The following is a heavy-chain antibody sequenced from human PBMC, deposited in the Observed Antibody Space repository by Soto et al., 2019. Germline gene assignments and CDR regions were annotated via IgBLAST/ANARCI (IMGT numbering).Heavy chain of an antibody. CDR1: GYTFTSYA. J-gene: IGHJ4*02. V-gene: IGHV1-3*01. CDR2: INAGNGNT. D-gene: IGHD3-3*01. CDR3: ARTLTTFWSGYYPLGY. Sequence: ASVKVSCKASGYTFTSYAMHWVRQAPGQRLEWMGWINAGNGNTKYSQKLQGRVTITRDTSASTAYKELSSLRSEDTAVYYCARTLTTFWSGYYPLGYWGQGTLVTVSS.